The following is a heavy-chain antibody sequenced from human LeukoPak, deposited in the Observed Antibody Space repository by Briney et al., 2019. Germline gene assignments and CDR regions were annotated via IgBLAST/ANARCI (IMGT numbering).Heavy chain of an antibody. Sequence: PSETLSLTCTVSGGSVSSGSYYWSWIRQPPGKGLEWIGYIYYSGSTYYNPSLKSRVTISVDTSKNQFSLKLSSVTAADTAVYYCATGGKYYDFWSGLVFDYWGQGTLVTVSS. CDR2: IYYSGST. J-gene: IGHJ4*02. V-gene: IGHV4-30-4*01. CDR3: ATGGKYYDFWSGLVFDY. D-gene: IGHD3-3*01. CDR1: GGSVSSGSYY.